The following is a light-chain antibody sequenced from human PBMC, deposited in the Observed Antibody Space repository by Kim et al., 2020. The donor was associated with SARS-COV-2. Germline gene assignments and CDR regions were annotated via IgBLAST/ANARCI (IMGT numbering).Light chain of an antibody. CDR2: DAS. Sequence: EIVLTQSPATLSLSPGDRATLSCRASKSVSSYLAWYQQKPGQAPRLLIYDASNRATGIPARFSGSGSGTDFTLTISSLEPEDFAVYYCQQRTNWITFGQGTRLEIK. CDR1: KSVSSY. CDR3: QQRTNWIT. V-gene: IGKV3-11*01. J-gene: IGKJ5*01.